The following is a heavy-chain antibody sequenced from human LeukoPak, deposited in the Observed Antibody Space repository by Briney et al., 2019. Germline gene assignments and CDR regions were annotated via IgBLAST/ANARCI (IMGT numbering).Heavy chain of an antibody. V-gene: IGHV4-59*08. D-gene: IGHD6-13*01. Sequence: SETLSLTCTVSGDSISSYYWSWIRQPPGKGLEWIAYIYYSGITNYNPSLKSRVTISVDTSKNQFSLKLSSVTAADTAVYYCARHQQSQAAAALYFDYWGQGTLVTVSS. J-gene: IGHJ4*02. CDR2: IYYSGIT. CDR1: GDSISSYY. CDR3: ARHQQSQAAAALYFDY.